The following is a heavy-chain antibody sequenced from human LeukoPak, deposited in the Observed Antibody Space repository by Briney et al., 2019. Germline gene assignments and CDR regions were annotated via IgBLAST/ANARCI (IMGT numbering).Heavy chain of an antibody. D-gene: IGHD1-26*01. Sequence: SETLSLTCTVSGGSISSSTYYWGWIRQSPGKGLEWIGSVHYSGGSYYNPSLKSRVTISLNTSKNQFSPKLSSVTAADTAVYYCATRSGRYYYYDMDVWGQGTTVTVSS. CDR3: ATRSGRYYYYDMDV. J-gene: IGHJ6*02. CDR1: GGSISSSTYY. V-gene: IGHV4-39*07. CDR2: VHYSGGS.